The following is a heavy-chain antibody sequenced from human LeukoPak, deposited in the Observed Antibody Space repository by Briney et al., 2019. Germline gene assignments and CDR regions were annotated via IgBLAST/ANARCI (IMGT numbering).Heavy chain of an antibody. D-gene: IGHD6-19*01. CDR1: GYRFTSYW. V-gene: IGHV5-51*01. J-gene: IGHJ4*02. CDR2: IYPGDSDT. Sequence: ESLTISCKGSGYRFTSYWIGWVRQIHGKGLKWMGIIYPGDSDTRYSPSFQGQVTISADKSISTAYLQWSRLKASDTAMYYCARLVEVAGRLDYWGQGTPVIVSS. CDR3: ARLVEVAGRLDY.